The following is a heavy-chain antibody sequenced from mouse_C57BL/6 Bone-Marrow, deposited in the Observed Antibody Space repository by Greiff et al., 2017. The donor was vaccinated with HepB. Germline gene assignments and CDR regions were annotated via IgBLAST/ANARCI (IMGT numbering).Heavy chain of an antibody. V-gene: IGHV1-26*01. CDR1: GYTFTDYY. CDR3: ASVFYGSLRYFDV. Sequence: EVQLQQSGPELVKPGASVKISCKASGYTFTDYYMNWVKQSHGKSLEWIGDINPNNGGTSYNQKFKGKATLTVDKSSSTAYMELRSLTSEDSAVYYCASVFYGSLRYFDVWGTGTTVTVSS. J-gene: IGHJ1*03. CDR2: INPNNGGT. D-gene: IGHD1-1*01.